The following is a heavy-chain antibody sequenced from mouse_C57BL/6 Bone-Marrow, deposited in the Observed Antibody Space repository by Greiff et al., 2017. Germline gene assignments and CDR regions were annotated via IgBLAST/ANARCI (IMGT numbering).Heavy chain of an antibody. V-gene: IGHV1-15*01. Sequence: VKLQESGAELVRPGASVTLSCKASGYTFTDYEMHWVKQTPVHGLEWIGAIDPETGGTAYNQKFKGKAILTADKSSSTAYMELRSLTSEDSAVYYCTRGIYYYGSFDYWGQGTTLTVSS. CDR3: TRGIYYYGSFDY. J-gene: IGHJ2*01. CDR2: IDPETGGT. D-gene: IGHD1-1*01. CDR1: GYTFTDYE.